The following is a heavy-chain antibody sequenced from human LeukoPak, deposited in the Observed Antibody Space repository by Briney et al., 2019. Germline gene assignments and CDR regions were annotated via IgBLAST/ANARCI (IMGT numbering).Heavy chain of an antibody. D-gene: IGHD6-13*01. CDR1: GFTFSSYA. J-gene: IGHJ4*02. CDR3: ARANIAAAGLFDY. CDR2: IYSGGST. V-gene: IGHV3-66*01. Sequence: GGSLRLSCAASGFTFSSYAMSWVRQAPGKGLEWVSVIYSGGSTYYADSVKGRFTISRDNSKNTLYLQMNSLRAEDTAVYYCARANIAAAGLFDYRGQGTLVTVSS.